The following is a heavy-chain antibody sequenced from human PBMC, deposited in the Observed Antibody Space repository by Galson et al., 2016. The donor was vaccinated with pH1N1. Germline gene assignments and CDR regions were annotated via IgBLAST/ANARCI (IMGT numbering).Heavy chain of an antibody. D-gene: IGHD4-17*01. CDR1: GGSISSSGCY. CDR2: IYYSGST. J-gene: IGHJ4*02. V-gene: IGHV4-39*01. CDR3: ANLFYGDYVGYFDS. Sequence: ETLSLTCTVSGGSISSSGCYWGWIRQPPGKGLEWMGSIYYSGSTYYNPSLKSRVTISVDTSKNQFSLKLSSVTAADTAVYYCANLFYGDYVGYFDSWGLGTLVTVSS.